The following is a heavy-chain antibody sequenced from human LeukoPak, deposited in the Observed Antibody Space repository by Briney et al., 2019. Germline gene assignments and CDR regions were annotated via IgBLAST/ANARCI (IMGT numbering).Heavy chain of an antibody. D-gene: IGHD2-15*01. Sequence: GGSLRLSCAASGFIFNNYALSWVRQAPGKGLEWVSGISGSGGDTYYADSVKGRFAISRDNAKNSLYLQMDSLRAEDTAFYYCARGRSCDYWGQGTLVTVSS. V-gene: IGHV3-23*01. CDR1: GFIFNNYA. J-gene: IGHJ4*02. CDR3: ARGRSCDY. CDR2: ISGSGGDT.